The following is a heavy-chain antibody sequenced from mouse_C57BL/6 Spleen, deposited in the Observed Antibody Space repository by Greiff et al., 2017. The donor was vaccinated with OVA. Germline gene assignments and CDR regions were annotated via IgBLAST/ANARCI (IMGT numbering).Heavy chain of an antibody. J-gene: IGHJ2*01. CDR1: GYTFTDYY. CDR3: ASGNYYLDY. CDR2: IYPGSGNT. D-gene: IGHD2-1*01. Sequence: VKLMESGAELVRPGASVKLSCKASGYTFTDYYINWVKQRPGQGLEWIARIYPGSGNTYYNEKFKGKATLTAEKSSSTAYMQLSSLTSEDSAVYFCASGNYYLDYWGQGTTLTVSS. V-gene: IGHV1-76*01.